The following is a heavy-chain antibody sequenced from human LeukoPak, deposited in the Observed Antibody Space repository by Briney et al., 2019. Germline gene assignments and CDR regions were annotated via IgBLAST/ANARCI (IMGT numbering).Heavy chain of an antibody. CDR1: GYTFTGYY. CDR3: ARAAPSARVVPAKRGNWFDP. CDR2: INPNSGGT. V-gene: IGHV1-2*02. D-gene: IGHD2-2*01. Sequence: GASVKVSCKASGYTFTGYYMHWVRQAPGQGLEWMGWINPNSGGTNYAQKFQGRVTMTRDTSISTAYMELSRLRSDDTAVYYCARAAPSARVVPAKRGNWFDPWGQGTLVTVSS. J-gene: IGHJ5*02.